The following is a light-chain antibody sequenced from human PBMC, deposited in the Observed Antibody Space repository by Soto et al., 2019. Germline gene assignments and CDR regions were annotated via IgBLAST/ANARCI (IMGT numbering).Light chain of an antibody. CDR3: CSYAGSYVL. CDR2: GVS. CDR1: SSDVGSYNF. Sequence: QSALTKPASVSGSPGQSINLSCTGTSSDVGSYNFVSWYQQHPGKAPKLMIYGVSKRPSGVSYRFSGSKSGNTASLTISGLQAEDEADYYCCSYAGSYVLFGGGTKLTVL. J-gene: IGLJ2*01. V-gene: IGLV2-23*02.